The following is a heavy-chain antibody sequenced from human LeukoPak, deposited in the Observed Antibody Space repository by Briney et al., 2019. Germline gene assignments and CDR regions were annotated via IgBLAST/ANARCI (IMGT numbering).Heavy chain of an antibody. CDR3: ARDGDYYDSSGIFDY. V-gene: IGHV1-69*05. J-gene: IGHJ4*02. D-gene: IGHD3-22*01. CDR2: IIPIFGTA. Sequence: ASVKVSCKASGGTFSSYAISWVRQAPGQGLEWMGGIIPIFGTANYAQKFQGRVTITTDESTSTAYMELSSLRSEDTAVYYCARDGDYYDSSGIFDYWGQGTLVTVSS. CDR1: GGTFSSYA.